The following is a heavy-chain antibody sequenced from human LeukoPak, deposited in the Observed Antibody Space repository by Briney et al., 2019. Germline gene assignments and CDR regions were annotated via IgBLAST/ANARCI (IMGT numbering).Heavy chain of an antibody. J-gene: IGHJ4*02. CDR3: ARGTDFWSGPSPFDY. CDR1: GFTFSSYA. D-gene: IGHD3-3*01. CDR2: ISYDGSNK. Sequence: PGRYLRLSCAASGFTFSSYAMHWVRQAPGKGLEWVAVISYDGSNKYYADSVKGRFTISRDNSKNTLYLQMNSLRAEDTAVYYCARGTDFWSGPSPFDYWGQGTLVTVSS. V-gene: IGHV3-30-3*01.